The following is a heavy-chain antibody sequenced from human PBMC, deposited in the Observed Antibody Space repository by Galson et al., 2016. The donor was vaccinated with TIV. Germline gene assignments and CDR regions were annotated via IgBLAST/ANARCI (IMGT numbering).Heavy chain of an antibody. CDR3: ATVAWFPGLSLDS. CDR2: FDPEAGRT. J-gene: IGHJ4*02. CDR1: GDSLNELV. Sequence: SVKVSCKVSGDSLNELVMHWVRQAPGKGLEWVGGFDPEAGRTIYAQKFHGRVTVTEGTATDTAYMELNNLRSDDTAVYYCATVAWFPGLSLDSWGQGTLVIVSS. V-gene: IGHV1-24*01. D-gene: IGHD3-22*01.